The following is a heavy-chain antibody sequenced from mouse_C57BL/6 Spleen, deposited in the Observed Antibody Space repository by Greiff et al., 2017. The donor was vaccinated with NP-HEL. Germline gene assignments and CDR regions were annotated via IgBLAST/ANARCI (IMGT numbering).Heavy chain of an antibody. V-gene: IGHV1-72*01. CDR3: ARGGYGSSYYYAMDY. D-gene: IGHD1-1*01. J-gene: IGHJ4*01. CDR2: IDPNSGGT. CDR1: GYTFTSYW. Sequence: QVQLKQPGAELVKPGASVKLSCKASGYTFTSYWMHWVKQRPGRGLEWIGRIDPNSGGTKYNGKFKSKATLTVDKPSITAYMQLSSLTSEDSAVYYCARGGYGSSYYYAMDYWGQGTSVTVSS.